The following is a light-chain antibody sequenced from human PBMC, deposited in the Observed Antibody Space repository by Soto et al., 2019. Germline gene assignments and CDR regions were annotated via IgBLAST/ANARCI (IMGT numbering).Light chain of an antibody. Sequence: IQLTQSPSTLPASVGDRVTLTCRASQSISNWLTWYQQKPGTAPKLLIYHASILETAVPSRFSGNGSGTEFTLTISSLQPGDFATYYCQQYNSYSFGQGYRVEIK. CDR3: QQYNSYS. J-gene: IGKJ1*01. CDR2: HAS. V-gene: IGKV1-5*01. CDR1: QSISNW.